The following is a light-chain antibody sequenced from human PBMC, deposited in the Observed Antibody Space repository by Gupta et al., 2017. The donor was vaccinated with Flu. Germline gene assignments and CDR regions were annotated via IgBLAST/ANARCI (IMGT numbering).Light chain of an antibody. Sequence: DIQMTQSPSSLSASVGDRVTITCRASQNISSYLNWYQQKPGKAPKVLIYAASNLQSGVPSRFSGSGSGTDFTLTVSSLQPEDFASYHCQQSYTTPRTFGQGTKVEIK. V-gene: IGKV1-39*01. CDR2: AAS. CDR1: QNISSY. J-gene: IGKJ1*01. CDR3: QQSYTTPRT.